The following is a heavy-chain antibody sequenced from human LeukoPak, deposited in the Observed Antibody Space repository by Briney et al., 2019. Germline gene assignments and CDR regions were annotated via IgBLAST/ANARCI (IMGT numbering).Heavy chain of an antibody. CDR3: AQEAATVGGFDY. J-gene: IGHJ4*02. CDR2: ISGSGGST. Sequence: GGSLSLSCAASGFTFSSYAMSWVRQAPGRGLEWVSAISGSGGSTYYADSVKGRFTISRDNSKNTLYLQMNSLRAEGTAVYCCAQEAATVGGFDYWGQGTLVTVSS. D-gene: IGHD1-26*01. CDR1: GFTFSSYA. V-gene: IGHV3-23*01.